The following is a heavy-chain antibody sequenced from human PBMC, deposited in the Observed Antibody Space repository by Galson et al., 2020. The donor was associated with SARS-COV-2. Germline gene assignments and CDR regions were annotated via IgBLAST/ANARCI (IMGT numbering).Heavy chain of an antibody. V-gene: IGHV3-7*01. CDR2: IKQDGSEK. Sequence: GGSLRLYCAACGFTFSSYWMSWVRQAPGKGLEWVANIKQDGSEKYYVDSVKGRFTISRDNAKNSLYLQMNSLRAEDTAVYYCARVPSSSWYFDYWGQGTLVTVSS. CDR1: GFTFSSYW. J-gene: IGHJ4*02. CDR3: ARVPSSSWYFDY. D-gene: IGHD6-13*01.